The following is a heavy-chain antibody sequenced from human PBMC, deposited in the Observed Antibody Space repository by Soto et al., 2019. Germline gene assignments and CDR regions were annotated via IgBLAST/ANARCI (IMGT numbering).Heavy chain of an antibody. CDR1: GFTFSSYA. J-gene: IGHJ5*02. Sequence: EVQLLESGGGLVQPGESLRLSCAASGFTFSSYAMTWVRQVPGKGLEWVSSISGSGDYTYFADSVKGRFTISRDNSKDTLYLQMSSLRVEDTAIYYCAKDSRSHPQGWFDPWGQGTLVTVSS. D-gene: IGHD2-15*01. CDR3: AKDSRSHPQGWFDP. CDR2: ISGSGDYT. V-gene: IGHV3-23*01.